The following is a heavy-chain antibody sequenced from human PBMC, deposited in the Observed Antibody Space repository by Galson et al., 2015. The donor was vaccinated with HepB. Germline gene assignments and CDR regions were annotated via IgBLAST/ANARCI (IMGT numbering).Heavy chain of an antibody. CDR3: AKWGVDSASDQNFEY. D-gene: IGHD3-10*01. V-gene: IGHV3-30*02. J-gene: IGHJ4*02. Sequence: SLRLSCAASGFIFNRYGMHWVRQAPGKGLEWVAFVRSDGSNTYYADSAKGRFTISRDNSKNTLYLQMNSLRLEDTAVYYCAKWGVDSASDQNFEYWGRGTLVTVSS. CDR2: VRSDGSNT. CDR1: GFIFNRYG.